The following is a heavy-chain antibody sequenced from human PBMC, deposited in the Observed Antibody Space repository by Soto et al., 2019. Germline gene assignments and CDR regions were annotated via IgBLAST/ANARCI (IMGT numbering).Heavy chain of an antibody. D-gene: IGHD5-12*01. CDR3: ARVYLMATITSLEY. J-gene: IGHJ4*02. CDR2: INKDGSER. CDR1: GFTFSNYW. V-gene: IGHV3-7*01. Sequence: GGSLRLSCAASGFTFSNYWLSWVRQAPGKGLEWVANINKDGSERYYADSVDGRFTVSRDNAENSLKLQMNSLRGEDTAVYYCARVYLMATITSLEYWGQGTLVTVSS.